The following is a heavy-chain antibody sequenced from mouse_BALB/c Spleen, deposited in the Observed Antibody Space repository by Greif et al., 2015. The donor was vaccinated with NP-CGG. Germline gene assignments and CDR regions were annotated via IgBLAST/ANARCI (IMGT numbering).Heavy chain of an antibody. V-gene: IGHV1S22*01. D-gene: IGHD2-14*01. CDR2: IYPGSGST. J-gene: IGHJ4*01. CDR1: GYTFTSYW. CDR3: TRGTGDYAMDY. Sequence: GSELVRPGASVKLSCKASGYTFTSYWMHWVKQRHGQGLEWIGNIYPGSGSTNYDEKFKSKGTLTVDTSSSTAYMHLSSLTSEDSAVYYCTRGTGDYAMDYWGQGTSVTVSS.